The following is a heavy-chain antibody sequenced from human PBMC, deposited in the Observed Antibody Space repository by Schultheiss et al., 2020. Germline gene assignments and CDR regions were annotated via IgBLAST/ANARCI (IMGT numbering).Heavy chain of an antibody. CDR2: ISYDGSNK. V-gene: IGHV3-30*03. D-gene: IGHD1-7*01. CDR3: ARDLEPGGTTGRPLACYGMDV. CDR1: GFTFDDYA. J-gene: IGHJ6*02. Sequence: GGSLRLSCAASGFTFDDYAMHWVRQAPGKGLVWVAVISYDGSNKYYADSVKGRFTISRDNSKNTLYLQMNSLRAEDTAVYYCARDLEPGGTTGRPLACYGMDVWGQGTTVTVSS.